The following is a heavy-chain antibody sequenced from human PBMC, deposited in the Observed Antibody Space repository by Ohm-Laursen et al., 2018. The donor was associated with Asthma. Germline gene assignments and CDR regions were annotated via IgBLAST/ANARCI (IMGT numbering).Heavy chain of an antibody. CDR1: GFTFSSYG. V-gene: IGHV3-30*03. D-gene: IGHD5-18*01. CDR3: ARGGEHGYSYQELFDS. Sequence: SLRLSCSASGFTFSSYGIHWVRQVPGKGLEWLTIVSADGNTKYYADSVKGRFTISRDNFKNTLYLEMNSLRAEDTAVYYCARGGEHGYSYQELFDSWGQGTLVTVSS. J-gene: IGHJ4*02. CDR2: VSADGNTK.